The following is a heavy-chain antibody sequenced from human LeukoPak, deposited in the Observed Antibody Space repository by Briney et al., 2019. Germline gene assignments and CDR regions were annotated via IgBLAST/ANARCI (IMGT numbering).Heavy chain of an antibody. J-gene: IGHJ3*02. CDR2: INPNSGGT. V-gene: IGHV1-2*02. D-gene: IGHD2-15*01. Sequence: ASVKVSCKASGYTFTGYYMHWVRQAPGQGLEWMGWINPNSGGTNYAQKFQGRVTMTRDTSISTAYMELSRLRSDDTAVYYCARERGDIVVVVAASDAFDIWGQGTMVTVSS. CDR1: GYTFTGYY. CDR3: ARERGDIVVVVAASDAFDI.